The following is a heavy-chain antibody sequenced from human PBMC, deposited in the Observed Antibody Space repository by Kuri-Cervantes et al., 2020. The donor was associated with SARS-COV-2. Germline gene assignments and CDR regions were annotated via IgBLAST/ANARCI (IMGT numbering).Heavy chain of an antibody. D-gene: IGHD6-19*01. Sequence: ASVKVSCKASGYTFTGYYMHWVRQAPGQGLEWMGWINPNSGGTNYAQKFQGRVTMTRDTSISTAYMELSRLRSDDTAVYYCARDLSIAVAAHYFDYWGQGNLVTVSS. CDR1: GYTFTGYY. CDR3: ARDLSIAVAAHYFDY. V-gene: IGHV1-2*02. J-gene: IGHJ4*02. CDR2: INPNSGGT.